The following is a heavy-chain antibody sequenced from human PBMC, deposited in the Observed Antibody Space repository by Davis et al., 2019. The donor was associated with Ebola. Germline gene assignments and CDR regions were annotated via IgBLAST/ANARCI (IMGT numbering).Heavy chain of an antibody. V-gene: IGHV3-33*01. CDR2: IWYDGSNK. Sequence: GESLKISCAASGFTFSSYGMHWVRQAPGKGLEWVAVIWYDGSNKYYADSVKGRFTISRDNSKNTLYLQMNSLRAEDTAVYYCARAHYDFWSGYLDYWGQGTLVTVSS. D-gene: IGHD3-3*01. CDR3: ARAHYDFWSGYLDY. CDR1: GFTFSSYG. J-gene: IGHJ4*02.